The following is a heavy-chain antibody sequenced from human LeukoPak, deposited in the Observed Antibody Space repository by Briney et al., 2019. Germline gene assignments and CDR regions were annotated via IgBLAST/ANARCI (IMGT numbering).Heavy chain of an antibody. D-gene: IGHD3-10*01. CDR3: ANLPRGDY. CDR2: IYSGGNT. Sequence: SGGSLRLSCAASGFTVSRNYMSWVRQAPGKGLEWVSVIYSGGNTYYADFVKGRFTISRDNSKNTLYLQINSLTAEDTAVYYCANLPRGDYWGLGTLVTASS. J-gene: IGHJ4*02. V-gene: IGHV3-53*01. CDR1: GFTVSRNY.